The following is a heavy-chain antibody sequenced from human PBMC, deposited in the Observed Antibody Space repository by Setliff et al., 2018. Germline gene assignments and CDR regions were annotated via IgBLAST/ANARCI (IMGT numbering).Heavy chain of an antibody. CDR1: GFTFSSYS. CDR3: ARDGGIYGSGTIFRYYYYGMDV. J-gene: IGHJ6*02. Sequence: KPGGSLRLSCAASGFTFSSYSMNWVRQAPGKGLEWVSSISSSSSYIYYADSVKGRFTISRDNAKNSLYLQMNSLRAEDTAVYYCARDGGIYGSGTIFRYYYYGMDVWGQGTTVTVSS. V-gene: IGHV3-21*01. D-gene: IGHD3-10*01. CDR2: ISSSSSYI.